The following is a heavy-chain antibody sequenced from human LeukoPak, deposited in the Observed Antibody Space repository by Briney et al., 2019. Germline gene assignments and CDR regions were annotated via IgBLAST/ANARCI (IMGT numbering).Heavy chain of an antibody. J-gene: IGHJ4*02. V-gene: IGHV3-7*03. CDR2: IRADGTEK. CDR3: SRRLDY. Sequence: EWVANIRADGTEKYYVDSVKGRFTFSRDNAKNSLYLQLNSLRVEDTAAYYCSRRLDYWGQGTLVTVSS.